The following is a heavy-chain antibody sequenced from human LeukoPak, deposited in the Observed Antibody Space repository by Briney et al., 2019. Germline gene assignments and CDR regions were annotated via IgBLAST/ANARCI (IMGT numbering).Heavy chain of an antibody. Sequence: ETLSLTCTVSGYSISRDYYWGWIRQPPGKGLEWVSAISGSGGSTYYADSVKGRFTISRDNSKNTLYLQMNSLRAEDTAVYYCAKQVGFWSGYYDYWGQGTLVTVSS. CDR2: ISGSGGST. CDR3: AKQVGFWSGYYDY. J-gene: IGHJ4*02. V-gene: IGHV3-23*01. CDR1: GYSISRDY. D-gene: IGHD3-3*01.